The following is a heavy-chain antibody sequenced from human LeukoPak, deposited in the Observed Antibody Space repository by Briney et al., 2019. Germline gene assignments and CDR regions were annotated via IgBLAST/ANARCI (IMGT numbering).Heavy chain of an antibody. CDR2: IYYSGST. CDR3: ARGRVIHRGYRYYYGMDV. Sequence: KTSQTLSLTCTVSGGSISSGDYYWSWIRQPPGKGLEWIGYIYYSGSTYYNPSLKSRVTISVDTSKNQFSLKLSSVTAADTAVFYCARGRVIHRGYRYYYGMDVWGQGTTVTVSS. CDR1: GGSISSGDYY. V-gene: IGHV4-30-4*01. D-gene: IGHD3-16*02. J-gene: IGHJ6*02.